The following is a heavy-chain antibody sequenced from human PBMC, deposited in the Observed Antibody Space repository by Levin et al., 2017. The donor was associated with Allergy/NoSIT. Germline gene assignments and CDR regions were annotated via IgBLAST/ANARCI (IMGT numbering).Heavy chain of an antibody. CDR1: GFTFSSYG. CDR2: ISYDGSNK. J-gene: IGHJ6*03. CDR3: AKEASTSSGWYYYYYYMDV. V-gene: IGHV3-30*18. D-gene: IGHD2-2*01. Sequence: GGSLRLSCAASGFTFSSYGMHWVRQAPGKGLEWVAVISYDGSNKYYADSVKGRFTISRDNSKNTLYLQMNSLRAEDTAVYYCAKEASTSSGWYYYYYYMDVWGKGTTVTVSS.